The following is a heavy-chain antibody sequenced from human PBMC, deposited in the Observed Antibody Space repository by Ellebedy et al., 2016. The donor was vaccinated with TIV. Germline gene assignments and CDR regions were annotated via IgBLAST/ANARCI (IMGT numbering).Heavy chain of an antibody. D-gene: IGHD4-17*01. CDR2: IYSGGQT. J-gene: IGHJ4*02. CDR1: GVTVSNNY. Sequence: PGGSLRLSCAASGVTVSNNYMCWVRQAPGKGLEWVALIYSGGQTNYADSVKGRFTISRDSSKNTLYLQMNSLRAEDTAVYYCAREAWDGDYYVDYWGQGTLVTVSS. V-gene: IGHV3-53*01. CDR3: AREAWDGDYYVDY.